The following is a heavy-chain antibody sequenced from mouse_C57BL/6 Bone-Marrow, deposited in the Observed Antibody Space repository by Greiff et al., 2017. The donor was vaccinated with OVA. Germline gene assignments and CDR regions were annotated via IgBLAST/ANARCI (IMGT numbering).Heavy chain of an antibody. D-gene: IGHD1-1*01. CDR1: FFPFPISC. Sequence: PLLHPFSFLLNPVASVTLSFPSSFFPFPISCLPFFPPLPFPCLSLIVRIAPNSGGTKYNEKFKSKATLTVDKPSSTAYMQLSSLTSEDSAVYYCARDYSSSLNRAMDYWGQGTSVTVSS. CDR2: IAPNSGGT. V-gene: IGHV1-72*01. J-gene: IGHJ4*01. CDR3: ARDYSSSLNRAMDY.